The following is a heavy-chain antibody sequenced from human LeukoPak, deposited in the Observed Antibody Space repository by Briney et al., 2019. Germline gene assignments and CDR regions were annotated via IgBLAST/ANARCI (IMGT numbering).Heavy chain of an antibody. CDR2: MYYSGST. Sequence: SETLSLTCAVYGGSFSGYSWTWIRQPPGKGLEWIGEMYYSGSTNYNSSLKSRVTISVDTSKNQFSLTLSSVTAADTAVYYCARQGPYDFWRPRPPYYYYYMDVWGKGTTVTVSS. CDR1: GGSFSGYS. V-gene: IGHV4-34*01. CDR3: ARQGPYDFWRPRPPYYYYYMDV. D-gene: IGHD3-3*01. J-gene: IGHJ6*03.